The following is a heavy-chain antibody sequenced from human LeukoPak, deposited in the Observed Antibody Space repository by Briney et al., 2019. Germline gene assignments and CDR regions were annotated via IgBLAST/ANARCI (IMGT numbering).Heavy chain of an antibody. CDR1: RYSFTSYW. J-gene: IGHJ5*02. CDR2: IYPGDSDT. D-gene: IGHD2-15*01. V-gene: IGHV5-51*01. CDR3: ARQVPGCSGGSCYSGWFDP. Sequence: GESLKISCKGSRYSFTSYWIGWVRQVPGKGLEWVGIIYPGDSDTRYSPSFQGQVTMSADKSISTAYLQWSSLKASDTAMYYCARQVPGCSGGSCYSGWFDPWGQGTLVTVSS.